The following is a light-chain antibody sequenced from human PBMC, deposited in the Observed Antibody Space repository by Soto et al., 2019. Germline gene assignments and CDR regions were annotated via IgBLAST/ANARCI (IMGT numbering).Light chain of an antibody. CDR1: QSVRNY. J-gene: IGKJ1*01. CDR3: QQHGNSPWA. CDR2: DIS. V-gene: IGKV3-20*01. Sequence: VFRQSKKNLSLSAGEKNTLSCRASQSVRNYLAWYQQKPGRAPRLLIHDISRRTTGIPDRFSGSGSGTDFTLTISRVEPEDFAVYYCQQHGNSPWASGQGTKVDI.